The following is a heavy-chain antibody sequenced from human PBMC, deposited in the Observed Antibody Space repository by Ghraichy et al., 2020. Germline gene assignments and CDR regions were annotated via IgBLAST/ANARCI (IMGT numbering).Heavy chain of an antibody. CDR1: GFTFTTYA. CDR3: AKDEDRRVAVAGTDY. Sequence: GESLNISCAASGFTFTTYAMSWVRQAPGKGLEWVSGISGSGGSTYYADSVKGRFTISRDNSKNTLYLQMNSLRAEDTAVYYCAKDEDRRVAVAGTDYWGQGTLVTVSS. CDR2: ISGSGGST. D-gene: IGHD6-19*01. V-gene: IGHV3-23*01. J-gene: IGHJ4*02.